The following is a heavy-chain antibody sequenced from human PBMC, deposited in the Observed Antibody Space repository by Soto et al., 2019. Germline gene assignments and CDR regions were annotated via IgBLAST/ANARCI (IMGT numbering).Heavy chain of an antibody. CDR3: AKGSVVGADYSYGMDV. V-gene: IGHV3-23*01. J-gene: IGHJ6*02. CDR2: VSGSGGSV. D-gene: IGHD2-2*01. CDR1: GFTFSSYG. Sequence: EVQLLESGGDLVQPGGSLTLSCAAAGFTFSSYGMSWVRQAPGKGLEWVSAVSGSGGSVYYADSVRGRFTISRDNSKNTLYLKVNSLRAEDTAIYYFAKGSVVGADYSYGMDVWGQGTTVTVSS.